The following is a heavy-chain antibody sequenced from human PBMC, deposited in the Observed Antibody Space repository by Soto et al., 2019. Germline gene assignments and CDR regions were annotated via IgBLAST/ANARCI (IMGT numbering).Heavy chain of an antibody. CDR1: GYIFTRYG. Sequence: AHLVQSGPEVKKPGASVKVSCKGSGYIFTRYGIAWVRQAPGQGIEGMGWISAHDGNTEYAEKFQGRVTVTRDTSTSTAYLELRSIRYDDTALYYCARGRYGDYWGQGALVTVSS. D-gene: IGHD4-17*01. J-gene: IGHJ4*02. V-gene: IGHV1-18*01. CDR3: ARGRYGDY. CDR2: ISAHDGNT.